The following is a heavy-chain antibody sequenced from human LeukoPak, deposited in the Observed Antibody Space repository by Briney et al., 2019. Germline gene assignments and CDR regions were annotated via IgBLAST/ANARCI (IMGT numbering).Heavy chain of an antibody. Sequence: SQTLSLTCTVSGGSINSGDYYWSWIRQPPGKGLEWIGYIYYSGSTYYNPSLKSRVTISVDTSKNQFSLKLSSVTAADTAVYYCAREATYSGYANYGMDVWGQGTTVTVSS. CDR3: AREATYSGYANYGMDV. CDR2: IYYSGST. J-gene: IGHJ6*02. CDR1: GGSINSGDYY. D-gene: IGHD5-12*01. V-gene: IGHV4-30-4*01.